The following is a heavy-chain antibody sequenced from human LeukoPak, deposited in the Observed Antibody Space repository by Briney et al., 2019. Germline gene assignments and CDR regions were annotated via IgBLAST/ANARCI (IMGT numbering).Heavy chain of an antibody. V-gene: IGHV3-21*01. J-gene: IGHJ4*02. CDR3: ARSGSSYYLDY. Sequence: PGGSLRLSCAASGFSFCSYTMNWVRQAPGKGPEWVSSITSSSSYIYYADSVKGRFTISRDNAKNSLYLQMNSLRAEDTAVYYCARSGSSYYLDYWGQGTLVTVSS. CDR1: GFSFCSYT. CDR2: ITSSSSYI.